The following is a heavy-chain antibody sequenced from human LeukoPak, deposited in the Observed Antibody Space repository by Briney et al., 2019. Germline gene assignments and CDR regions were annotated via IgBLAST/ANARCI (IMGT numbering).Heavy chain of an antibody. CDR2: IYYSGST. Sequence: PSETLSLTCTVSGGSISSYYWSWIRQPPGKGLEWIGYIYYSGSTNYNPSLKSRVTISVDTSKNQFSLKLSSVTAADTAVYYCARDQILGYCSGGSCPPDAFDIWGQGTMVTVSS. J-gene: IGHJ3*02. V-gene: IGHV4-59*01. CDR1: GGSISSYY. CDR3: ARDQILGYCSGGSCPPDAFDI. D-gene: IGHD2-15*01.